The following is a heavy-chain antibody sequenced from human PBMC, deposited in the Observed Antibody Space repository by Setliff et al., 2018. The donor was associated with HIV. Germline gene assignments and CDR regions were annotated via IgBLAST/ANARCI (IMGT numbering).Heavy chain of an antibody. CDR2: IWYDGSNK. CDR3: ARYNYGYRWYLDL. J-gene: IGHJ2*01. Sequence: GGSLRLSCAASGFTFSSFGMHWVRQAPGKGLEWVAVIWYDGSNKYYADSVKGRFTISRDNSKNTLYLQMNSLRAEDTAVYYCARYNYGYRWYLDLWGRGTLVTVSS. V-gene: IGHV3-33*01. D-gene: IGHD5-18*01. CDR1: GFTFSSFG.